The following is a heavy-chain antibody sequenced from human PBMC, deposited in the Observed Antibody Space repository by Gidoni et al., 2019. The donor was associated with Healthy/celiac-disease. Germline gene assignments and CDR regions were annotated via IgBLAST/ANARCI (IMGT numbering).Heavy chain of an antibody. V-gene: IGHV3-30*18. CDR2: ISYDGSNK. D-gene: IGHD2-15*01. CDR1: GFTFSGYG. J-gene: IGHJ3*02. CDR3: AKDKGGPNAFDI. Sequence: QVQLVESGGGVVQPGRSLRLSCAASGFTFSGYGMHWVRQAPGKGLEWVAVISYDGSNKYYADSVKGRFTISRDNSKNTLYLQMNSLRAEDTAVYYCAKDKGGPNAFDIWGQGTMVTVSS.